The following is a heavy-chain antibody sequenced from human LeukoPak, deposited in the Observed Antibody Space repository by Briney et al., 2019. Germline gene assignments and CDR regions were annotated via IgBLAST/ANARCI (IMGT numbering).Heavy chain of an antibody. V-gene: IGHV3-30*02. CDR2: IRYDGSNT. D-gene: IGHD5-24*01. CDR1: GFTFSSYG. J-gene: IGHJ4*02. CDR3: ESNRDGKFDY. Sequence: PGGSLRLSCAASGFTFSSYGMHWVRQAPGKGLEWVAFIRYDGSNTYYADSVKGRFTISRDNSKNTLYLQMNSLRAEEMAVYYCESNRDGKFDYWGQGTLVTVSS.